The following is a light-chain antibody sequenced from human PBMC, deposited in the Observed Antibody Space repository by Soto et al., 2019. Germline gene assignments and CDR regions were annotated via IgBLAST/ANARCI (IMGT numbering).Light chain of an antibody. V-gene: IGKV3-11*01. CDR3: QQRSNWPLMYT. J-gene: IGKJ2*01. CDR2: DAS. CDR1: QSVNND. Sequence: EIVLTQSPATLSLSPGERATLSCRASQSVNNDLAWYQQKPGQAPSLLIYDASSRATGVPARFSGSGFGTDFTLTISSLEPEDFAVYYCQQRSNWPLMYTFGQGTKLEI.